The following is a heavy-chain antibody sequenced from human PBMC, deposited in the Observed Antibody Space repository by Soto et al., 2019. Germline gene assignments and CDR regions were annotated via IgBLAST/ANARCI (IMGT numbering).Heavy chain of an antibody. CDR1: GGSISSGGYY. D-gene: IGHD3-9*01. V-gene: IGHV4-31*03. Sequence: QVQLQESGPGLVKPSQTLSLTCTVSGGSISSGGYYWSWIRQHPGKGLEWIGYIYYSGSTYYNPSLKSRVTISVDTSKNHFSLKLSSVTAADTAVYYCARSDILTGYGWFDPWGQGTLVTVSS. J-gene: IGHJ5*02. CDR2: IYYSGST. CDR3: ARSDILTGYGWFDP.